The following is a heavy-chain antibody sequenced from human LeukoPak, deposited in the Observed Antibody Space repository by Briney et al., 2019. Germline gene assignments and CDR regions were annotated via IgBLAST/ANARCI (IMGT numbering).Heavy chain of an antibody. CDR3: ARGAVGATRGLLDY. Sequence: GASVKVSCKASGYTFTSYAMHWVRQAPGQRLEWMGWINAGNGNTKYSQKFQGRVTITRDTSADTAYMELSSLRSEDTAVYYCARGAVGATRGLLDYWGQGTLVTVSS. D-gene: IGHD1-26*01. V-gene: IGHV1-3*01. CDR2: INAGNGNT. J-gene: IGHJ4*02. CDR1: GYTFTSYA.